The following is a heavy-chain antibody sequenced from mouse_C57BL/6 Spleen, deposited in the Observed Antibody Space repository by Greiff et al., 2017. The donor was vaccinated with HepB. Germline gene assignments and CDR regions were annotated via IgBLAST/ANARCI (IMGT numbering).Heavy chain of an antibody. V-gene: IGHV1-59*01. D-gene: IGHD1-1*01. CDR3: ARRGTTHYFDY. J-gene: IGHJ2*01. CDR1: GYTFTSYW. Sequence: VQLQQSGAELVRPGTSVKLSCKASGYTFTSYWMHWVKQRPGQGLEWIGVIDPSDSYTNYNQKFKGKATLTVDTSSSTAYMQLSSLTSEDSAVYYCARRGTTHYFDYWGQSTTLTVSS. CDR2: IDPSDSYT.